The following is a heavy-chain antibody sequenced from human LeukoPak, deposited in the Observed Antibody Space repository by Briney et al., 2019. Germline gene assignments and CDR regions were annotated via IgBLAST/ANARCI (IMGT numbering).Heavy chain of an antibody. CDR2: IIPILGIA. Sequence: ASVKVSCKASGGTFSSYTISWVGQAPGQGLEWMGRIIPILGIANYAQKFQGRVTITADKSTSTAYMELSSLRSEDTAVYYCARIRDGSKLAAFDYWGQGTLVTVSS. J-gene: IGHJ4*02. CDR1: GGTFSSYT. CDR3: ARIRDGSKLAAFDY. V-gene: IGHV1-69*02. D-gene: IGHD5-24*01.